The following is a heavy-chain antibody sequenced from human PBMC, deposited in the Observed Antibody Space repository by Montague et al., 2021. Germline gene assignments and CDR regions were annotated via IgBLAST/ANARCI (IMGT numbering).Heavy chain of an antibody. V-gene: IGHV4-59*01. Sequence: STNYNPSLKSRVTISVDTSKNQFSLKLSSVTAGDTAVYYWARTGLGDADIWTGYTVNAFDIWGQGKMVTGS. D-gene: IGHD3-9*01. J-gene: IGHJ3*02. CDR2: ST. CDR3: ARTGLGDADIWTGYTVNAFDI.